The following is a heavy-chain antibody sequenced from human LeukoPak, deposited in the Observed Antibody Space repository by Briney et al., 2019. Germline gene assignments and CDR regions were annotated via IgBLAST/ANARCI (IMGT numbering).Heavy chain of an antibody. Sequence: VASVKVSCKASGYTFTSFDINWVRQANGQGLEWMGWMNPNSGNTGYAQKFQGRVTMTTDTSTSTAYMELRSLRSDDTAVYYCAREKYYYDSSANMRQNWFDPWGQGTLVTVSS. V-gene: IGHV1-8*02. J-gene: IGHJ5*02. CDR1: GYTFTSFD. D-gene: IGHD3-22*01. CDR2: MNPNSGNT. CDR3: AREKYYYDSSANMRQNWFDP.